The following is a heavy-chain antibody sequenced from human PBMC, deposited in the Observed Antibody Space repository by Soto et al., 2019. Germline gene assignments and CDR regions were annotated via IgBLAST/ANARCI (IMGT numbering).Heavy chain of an antibody. Sequence: QVQLQQSGPGLVKPSETLSLTCSVSGGSISSFFKNWIRQAPGKGLEWIGCIYDSGDANYNPSLKSRVIISLDTSKNQYSVKLSSVTAADTAVYYCVSSRTAVFGDALDIWALGTMVTVSS. CDR2: IYDSGDA. V-gene: IGHV4-59*03. CDR1: GGSISSFF. D-gene: IGHD3-3*01. CDR3: VSSRTAVFGDALDI. J-gene: IGHJ3*02.